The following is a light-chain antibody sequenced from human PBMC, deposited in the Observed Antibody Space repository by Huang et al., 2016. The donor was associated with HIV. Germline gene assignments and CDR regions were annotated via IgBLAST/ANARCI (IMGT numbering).Light chain of an antibody. V-gene: IGKV3-20*01. Sequence: LTQSPGSLSLSPGDRVTLSCRASQGVDRGYVAWYHQKPGQSPRLIVYGPSSRASGIPSRFSGSGSGRDFSLTISGLDSEDFGVYYCQQYGSSMATFGQGTKVDI. CDR1: QGVDRGY. CDR2: GPS. J-gene: IGKJ2*01. CDR3: QQYGSSMAT.